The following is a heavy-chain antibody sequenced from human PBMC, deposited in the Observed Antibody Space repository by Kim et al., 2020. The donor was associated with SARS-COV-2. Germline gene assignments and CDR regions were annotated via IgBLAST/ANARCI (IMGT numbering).Heavy chain of an antibody. V-gene: IGHV4-39*01. CDR1: GGSISSSSYY. D-gene: IGHD3-22*01. J-gene: IGHJ5*02. Sequence: SETLSLTCTVSGGSISSSSYYWGWIRQPPGKGLEWIGSIYYSGSTYYNPSLKSRVTISVDTSKNQFSLKLSSVTAADTAVYYCARQFKYDSSGYINWFDPWGQGTLVTVSS. CDR3: ARQFKYDSSGYINWFDP. CDR2: IYYSGST.